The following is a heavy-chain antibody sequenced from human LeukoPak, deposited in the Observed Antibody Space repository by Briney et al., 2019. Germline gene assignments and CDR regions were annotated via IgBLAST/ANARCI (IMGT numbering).Heavy chain of an antibody. CDR1: GFTFSSTW. J-gene: IGHJ4*02. V-gene: IGHV3-74*01. CDR3: ARDWYHAIDY. CDR2: ITSDGRST. Sequence: GGSLRLSFAASGFTFSSTWMNWFRQVAGKGLGWVSRITSDGRSTEYAESVKGRFTISRDNAKNTLYLQMNSLRVEDTAVYYCARDWYHAIDYWGQGTLVAVSS. D-gene: IGHD6-13*01.